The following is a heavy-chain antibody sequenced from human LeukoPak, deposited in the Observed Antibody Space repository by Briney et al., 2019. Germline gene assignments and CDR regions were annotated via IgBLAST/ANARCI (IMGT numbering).Heavy chain of an antibody. CDR3: ARDYTIFGVVPEYYFDY. CDR1: GYTFTGYY. V-gene: IGHV1-2*02. Sequence: ASVKVSCKASGYTFTGYYMHWVRQAPGQELEWMGWINPNSGGTNYAQKFQGRVTMTRDTSISTAYMELSRLRSDDTAGYYCARDYTIFGVVPEYYFDYWGQGTLVTVSS. D-gene: IGHD3-3*01. J-gene: IGHJ4*02. CDR2: INPNSGGT.